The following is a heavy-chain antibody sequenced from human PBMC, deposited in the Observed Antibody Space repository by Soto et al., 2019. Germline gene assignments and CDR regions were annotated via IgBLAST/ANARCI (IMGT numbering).Heavy chain of an antibody. J-gene: IGHJ6*02. V-gene: IGHV4-59*01. CDR1: GGFSSSYY. CDR2: IYYSGST. Sequence: SETLSLTCTVSGGFSSSYYWSWIRQPPGKGLELIGYIYYSGSTKYNPSLKSRVTISIDTSKNQFSLKLSSVTAADTAVYYCARGGYGMDVWGQGTTVTVSS. CDR3: ARGGYGMDV.